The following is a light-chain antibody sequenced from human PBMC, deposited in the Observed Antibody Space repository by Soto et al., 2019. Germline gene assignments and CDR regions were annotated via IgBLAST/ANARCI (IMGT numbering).Light chain of an antibody. CDR1: QFINKW. Sequence: DIQMTQSPSTLSASIGDRVIITCRASQFINKWLAWHQQQPGKAPKLLIYDASSLESGVPSRFSGSGSGTEFTLTISSLQPDDFATYYCQHYNLYLWTFGQGTRVEIK. CDR3: QHYNLYLWT. CDR2: DAS. V-gene: IGKV1-5*01. J-gene: IGKJ1*01.